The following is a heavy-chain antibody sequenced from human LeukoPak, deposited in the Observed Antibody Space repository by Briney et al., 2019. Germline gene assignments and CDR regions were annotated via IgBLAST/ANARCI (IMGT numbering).Heavy chain of an antibody. CDR2: IIPILGIA. CDR3: ANWHYDILTGPLYFDY. Sequence: ASVKVSCKASGGTFSSYAISWVRQAPGQGLEWMGRIIPILGIANYAQKFQGRVTITADKSTSTAYMELSSLRSEDTAVYYCANWHYDILTGPLYFDYWGQGTLVTVSS. D-gene: IGHD3-9*01. V-gene: IGHV1-69*04. J-gene: IGHJ4*02. CDR1: GGTFSSYA.